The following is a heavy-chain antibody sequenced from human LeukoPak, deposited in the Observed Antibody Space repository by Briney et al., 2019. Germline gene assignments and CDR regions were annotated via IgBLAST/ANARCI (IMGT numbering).Heavy chain of an antibody. V-gene: IGHV4-30-4*01. D-gene: IGHD5-12*01. CDR2: ITYSGST. CDR1: GGSISSDDYY. J-gene: IGHJ4*02. Sequence: PSQTLFLTCTVSGGSISSDDYYWSWIRQPPGKGLEWIGHITYSGSTDYSPSLRSQVTMSVDTSKNQFSLKLNSVTAAETAMYFCARGGVGGYDYFDSWGQGTLVAVSS. CDR3: ARGGVGGYDYFDS.